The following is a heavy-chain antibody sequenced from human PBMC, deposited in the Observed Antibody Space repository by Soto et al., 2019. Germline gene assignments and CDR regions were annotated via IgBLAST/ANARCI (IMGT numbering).Heavy chain of an antibody. CDR2: MNPNIGTT. CDR3: ARGKQHRYYYYYMDV. D-gene: IGHD1-1*01. CDR1: GGTFSSYA. V-gene: IGHV1-8*02. Sequence: ASVKVSCKASGGTFSSYAISWVRQAPGQGLEWMGGMNPNIGTTNYAQKFQGRVTMTRNTSISTAYMELSSLRSEDTAVYYCARGKQHRYYYYYMDVWGKGTTVTVSS. J-gene: IGHJ6*03.